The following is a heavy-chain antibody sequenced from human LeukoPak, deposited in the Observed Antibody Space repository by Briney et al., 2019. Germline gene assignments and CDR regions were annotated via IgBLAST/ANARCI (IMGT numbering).Heavy chain of an antibody. CDR2: FDPEDGET. CDR3: ARDLADDFWSGYSETRLDY. V-gene: IGHV1-24*01. Sequence: ASVKVSCKVSGYTLTELSMHWVRQAPGKGLEWMGGFDPEDGETIYAQKFQGRVTMTTDTSTSTAYMELRSLRSDDTAVYYCARDLADDFWSGYSETRLDYWGQGTLVTVSS. J-gene: IGHJ4*02. D-gene: IGHD3-3*01. CDR1: GYTLTELS.